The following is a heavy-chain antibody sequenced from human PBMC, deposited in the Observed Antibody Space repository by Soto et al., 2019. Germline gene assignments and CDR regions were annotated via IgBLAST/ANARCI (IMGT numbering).Heavy chain of an antibody. CDR3: ASEAAAGTYCFDY. D-gene: IGHD6-13*01. J-gene: IGHJ4*02. Sequence: SETLSLTCTVSGGSVSSGSYYWSWIRQPPGKGPEWIGYIYYSGSTNYNPSLKSRVTISVDTSKNQFSLKLSSVTAADTAVYYCASEAAAGTYCFDYWGQGTLVTVSS. V-gene: IGHV4-61*01. CDR2: IYYSGST. CDR1: GGSVSSGSYY.